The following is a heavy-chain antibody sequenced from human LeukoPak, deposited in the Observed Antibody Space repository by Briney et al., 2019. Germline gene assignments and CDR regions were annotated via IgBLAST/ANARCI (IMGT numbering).Heavy chain of an antibody. CDR1: GGSISSGSYY. J-gene: IGHJ5*02. Sequence: SETLSLTCTVSGGSISSGSYYWSWIRQPPGKGLEWIGYIYYSGSAYYNPSLKSRVTISVDTSKNQFSLKLSSVTAADTAVYYCARDHGYSGTYSWFDPWGQGTLVTVSS. CDR2: IYYSGSA. V-gene: IGHV4-30-4*08. CDR3: ARDHGYSGTYSWFDP. D-gene: IGHD1-26*01.